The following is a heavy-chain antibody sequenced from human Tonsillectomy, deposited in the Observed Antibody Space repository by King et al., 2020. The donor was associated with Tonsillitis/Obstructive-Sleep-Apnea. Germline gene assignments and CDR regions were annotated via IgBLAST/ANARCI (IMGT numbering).Heavy chain of an antibody. CDR1: GGSFSGYY. J-gene: IGHJ5*02. Sequence: VQLKQWGAGLLKPSETLSLTCAVYGGSFSGYYWSWIRQPPGKGLEWIGEINHSGSTNYNPSLKSRVTISVDTSKNQFSLKLSSVTAADTAVYYCARARIVVVVAANNRNWFDPWGQGTLVTVSS. D-gene: IGHD2-15*01. CDR2: INHSGST. V-gene: IGHV4-34*01. CDR3: ARARIVVVVAANNRNWFDP.